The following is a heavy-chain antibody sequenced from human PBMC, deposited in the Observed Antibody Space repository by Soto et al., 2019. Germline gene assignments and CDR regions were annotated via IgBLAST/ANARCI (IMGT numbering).Heavy chain of an antibody. V-gene: IGHV3-30*18. CDR3: AKDSLGYCSGGSCYSADY. J-gene: IGHJ4*02. CDR2: ISYDGSNK. D-gene: IGHD2-15*01. CDR1: GFTFSSYG. Sequence: QVQLVESGGGVVQPGRSLRLSCAASGFTFSSYGMHWVRQAPGKGLEWVAVISYDGSNKYYADSVKGRFTISRDNSKNTLYLQMNSLRAEDTAVYSCAKDSLGYCSGGSCYSADYWGQGPLVTVSS.